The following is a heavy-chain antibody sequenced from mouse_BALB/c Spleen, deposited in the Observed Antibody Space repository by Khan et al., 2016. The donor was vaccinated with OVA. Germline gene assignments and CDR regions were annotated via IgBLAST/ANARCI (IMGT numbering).Heavy chain of an antibody. CDR2: IRTTSNNYVT. J-gene: IGHJ4*01. CDR3: VRPGRYAVLDY. V-gene: IGHV10-1*02. D-gene: IGHD2-14*01. Sequence: EVQLVESGGGLVQPKGSLKLSCAASGFTFNTYAMNWVRQAPGKGLEWVARIRTTSNNYVTYYAGSVRDRFTISRDDSQSMLYLQMNNWKTEDTAMYYCVRPGRYAVLDYWGQGTSVTVSA. CDR1: GFTFNTYA.